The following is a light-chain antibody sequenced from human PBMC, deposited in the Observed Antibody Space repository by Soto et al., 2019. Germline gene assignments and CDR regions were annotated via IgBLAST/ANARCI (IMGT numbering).Light chain of an antibody. CDR1: SSDVGGYNY. J-gene: IGLJ2*01. CDR2: EVS. V-gene: IGLV2-14*01. Sequence: QSALTQPASVSESPGQSITISCTGTSSDVGGYNYVSWYQQYPGKAPKLMIYEVSNRPSGVSIRFSGSKSGNTASLTISGLQAEDEADYYCSSYTTYNTLIFGGGTKVTV. CDR3: SSYTTYNTLI.